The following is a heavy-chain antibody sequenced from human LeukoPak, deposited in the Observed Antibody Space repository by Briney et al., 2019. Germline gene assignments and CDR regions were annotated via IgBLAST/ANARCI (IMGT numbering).Heavy chain of an antibody. CDR3: ARNPSGYHFDY. J-gene: IGHJ4*02. CDR2: IYPGDSET. CDR1: GYTFTSNW. V-gene: IGHV5-51*01. D-gene: IGHD6-13*01. Sequence: GESLKISCKGSGYTFTSNWIGWVRQVPGKGLEWMGIIYPGDSETRYSPSFQGQVTMSADKSISTAYLQWSSLKASDTAMYYCARNPSGYHFDYWGQGTLVTVSS.